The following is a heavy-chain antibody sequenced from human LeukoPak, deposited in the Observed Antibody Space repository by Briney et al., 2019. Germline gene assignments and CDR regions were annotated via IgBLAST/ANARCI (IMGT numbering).Heavy chain of an antibody. CDR1: GFTFSSYA. V-gene: IGHV3-23*01. CDR3: AKPRAAGTMGNWFDP. CDR2: ISGSGGST. Sequence: PGGSLRLSCAASGFTFSSYAMSWVRQAPGKGLEWVSAISGSGGSTYYADSVKGRFTISRDNSKNTLYLQMNSLRAEDTAVYYCAKPRAAGTMGNWFDPWGQGTLVTASS. J-gene: IGHJ5*02. D-gene: IGHD6-13*01.